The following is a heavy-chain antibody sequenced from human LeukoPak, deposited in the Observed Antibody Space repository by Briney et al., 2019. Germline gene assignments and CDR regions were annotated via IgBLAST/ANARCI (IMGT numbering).Heavy chain of an antibody. CDR2: IRSKANSYAT. D-gene: IGHD3-22*01. J-gene: IGHJ4*02. Sequence: PGGSLKLSCATSGFTFSGSAIHWVRQASGKGLEWVGRIRSKANSYATTDVASVRGRFSISRDDSKNTAYLQMNSLKTEDTAVYYCTRPSYDSSVSGVVYWGQGTLVTVPS. V-gene: IGHV3-73*01. CDR1: GFTFSGSA. CDR3: TRPSYDSSVSGVVY.